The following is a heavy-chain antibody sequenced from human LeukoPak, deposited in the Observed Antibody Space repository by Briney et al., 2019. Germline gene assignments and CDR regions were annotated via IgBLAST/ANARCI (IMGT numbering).Heavy chain of an antibody. CDR1: GYTLTELS. CDR3: ATTRGYSYGYGDYFDY. J-gene: IGHJ4*02. CDR2: FDPEDGET. D-gene: IGHD5-18*01. V-gene: IGHV1-24*01. Sequence: ASVKVSCKVSGYTLTELSMHWVRQAPGKGLEWMGGFDPEDGETIHAQKFQGRVTMTEDTSTDTAYMELSSLRSEDTAVYYCATTRGYSYGYGDYFDYWGQGTLVTVSS.